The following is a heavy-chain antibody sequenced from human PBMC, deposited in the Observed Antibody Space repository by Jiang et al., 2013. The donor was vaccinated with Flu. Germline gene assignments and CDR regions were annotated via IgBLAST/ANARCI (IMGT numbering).Heavy chain of an antibody. CDR2: INPGSGGT. V-gene: IGHV1-2*02. Sequence: GAEVKKPGATVKVSCKASGYSFTGYYIYWVRQAPGQGLEWMGWINPGSGGTNYAQKFQARVTMTRDTSISTAYMEPARLRSDDTAVYYCARPRVDSSDYHYPDEFDLWGQGTKVTVSS. D-gene: IGHD3-22*01. J-gene: IGHJ3*01. CDR3: ARPRVDSSDYHYPDEFDL. CDR1: GYSFTGYY.